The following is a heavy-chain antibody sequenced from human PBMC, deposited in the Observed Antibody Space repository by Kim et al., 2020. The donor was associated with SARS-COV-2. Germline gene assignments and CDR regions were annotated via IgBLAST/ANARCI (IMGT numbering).Heavy chain of an antibody. CDR1: GGSVSSGSYY. V-gene: IGHV4-61*01. J-gene: IGHJ4*02. Sequence: SETLSLTCTVSGGSVSSGSYYWSWIRQPPGKGLEWIGYIYYSGSTNYNPSLKSRVTISVDTSKNQFSLKLSSVTAADTAVYYCARAPLDYGDYEIDYWGQGTLVTVSS. D-gene: IGHD4-17*01. CDR2: IYYSGST. CDR3: ARAPLDYGDYEIDY.